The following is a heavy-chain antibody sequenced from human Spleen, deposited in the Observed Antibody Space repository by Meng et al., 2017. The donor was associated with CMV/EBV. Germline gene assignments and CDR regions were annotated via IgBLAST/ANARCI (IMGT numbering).Heavy chain of an antibody. D-gene: IGHD6-19*01. Sequence: ASVKVSCKASGYTFINYGVTWVRQAPGQGLEWMGWINPNSGGTNYAQKFQGRVTMTRDTSISTAYMELSRLRSDDTTVYYCAREISDSSPRLVYYYYYGMDVWGQGTTVTVSS. CDR3: AREISDSSPRLVYYYYYGMDV. J-gene: IGHJ6*02. CDR1: GYTFINYG. V-gene: IGHV1-2*02. CDR2: INPNSGGT.